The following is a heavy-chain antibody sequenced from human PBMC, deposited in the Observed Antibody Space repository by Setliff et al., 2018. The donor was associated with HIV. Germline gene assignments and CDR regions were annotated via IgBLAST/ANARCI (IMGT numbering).Heavy chain of an antibody. CDR2: IIPIFGTA. CDR3: ARSMGAPPYYYGSGSYDNAGY. D-gene: IGHD3-10*01. J-gene: IGHJ4*02. V-gene: IGHV1-69*06. CDR1: GDTFSNYA. Sequence: SVKVSCKASGDTFSNYAISWVRQAPGQGLEWMGGIIPIFGTANYAQKFEGRVSITGDTSASTVYMELSSLRSEDTAVYYCARSMGAPPYYYGSGSYDNAGYWGQGTLVTVSS.